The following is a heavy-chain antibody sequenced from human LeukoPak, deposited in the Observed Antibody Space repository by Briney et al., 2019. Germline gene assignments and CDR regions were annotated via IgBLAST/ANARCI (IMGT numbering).Heavy chain of an antibody. CDR1: GGSFSGYY. D-gene: IGHD3-22*01. Sequence: SETLSLTCAVYGGSFSGYYRSWIRQPPGKGLEWIGEINHSGSTNYNPSLKSRVTMSVDTSKNQFSLKLSSVTAADTAVYYCARDNYYYDSSGYPLDYWGQGTLVTVSS. CDR3: ARDNYYYDSSGYPLDY. J-gene: IGHJ4*02. CDR2: INHSGST. V-gene: IGHV4-34*01.